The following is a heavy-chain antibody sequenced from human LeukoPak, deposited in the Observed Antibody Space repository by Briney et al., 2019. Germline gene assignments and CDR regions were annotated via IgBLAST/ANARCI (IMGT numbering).Heavy chain of an antibody. CDR3: ARVDTVMAYYFDL. CDR2: IRHDGTEN. Sequence: PGGSLRLSCTASGFTFSNSWMYWVRQAPGKGLEWVANIRHDGTENYYGGSVKGRFTISRDNANNALFLQMNSLRAEDTAVYYCARVDTVMAYYFDLWGQGTLVTVSS. J-gene: IGHJ4*02. D-gene: IGHD5-18*01. CDR1: GFTFSNSW. V-gene: IGHV3-7*03.